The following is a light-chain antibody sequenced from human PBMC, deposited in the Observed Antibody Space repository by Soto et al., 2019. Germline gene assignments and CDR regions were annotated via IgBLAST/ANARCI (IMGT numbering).Light chain of an antibody. CDR2: GNS. J-gene: IGLJ1*01. CDR3: QSYDSSLSGYV. Sequence: QSVLTQPPSVSGAPGQRVTISCTGSSSNIGAGYDVHWYQQLPGTAPKLLIYGNSNRPSGVPDRFSGSKSSTSASLAITGLQAEDEADYYCQSYDSSLSGYVFGTGTKLTV. V-gene: IGLV1-40*01. CDR1: SSNIGAGYD.